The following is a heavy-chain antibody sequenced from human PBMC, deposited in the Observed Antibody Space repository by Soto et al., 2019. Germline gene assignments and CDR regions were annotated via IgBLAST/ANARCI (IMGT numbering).Heavy chain of an antibody. D-gene: IGHD5-18*01. V-gene: IGHV3-21*01. Sequence: GGSLRLSCAASGFTFSSYSMNWVRQAPGKGLEWVSSISSSSSYIYYADSVKGRFTISRDNAKNSLYLQMNSLRAEDTAVYYCARDQGVNVDTAMDHNWFDPWGQGTLVTVSS. CDR3: ARDQGVNVDTAMDHNWFDP. CDR2: ISSSSSYI. CDR1: GFTFSSYS. J-gene: IGHJ5*02.